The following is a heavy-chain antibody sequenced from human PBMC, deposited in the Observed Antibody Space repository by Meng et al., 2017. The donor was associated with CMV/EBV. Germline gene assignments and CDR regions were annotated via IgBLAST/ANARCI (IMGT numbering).Heavy chain of an antibody. CDR2: IIPIFGTA. CDR3: ARGGEYCSSTSCFELDY. D-gene: IGHD2-2*01. V-gene: IGHV1-69*05. Sequence: SVQVSCKASAGSFSSYAISCVRQAPGQGLEWMGGIIPIFGTANYPQKFQGRVTITTDESTSTAYMELSSLRSEDTAVYYCARGGEYCSSTSCFELDYWGQGTLVTVSS. J-gene: IGHJ4*02. CDR1: AGSFSSYA.